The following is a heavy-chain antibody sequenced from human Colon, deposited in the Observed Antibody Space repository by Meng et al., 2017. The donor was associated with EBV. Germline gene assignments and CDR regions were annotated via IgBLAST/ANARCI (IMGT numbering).Heavy chain of an antibody. Sequence: VQLQESGPGLVKPSETLSLPCTVSGDSMTDFYWSWIRQSPGKGLEWVGHIYHSGITKYNPALKGRVTLLMDASARQVSLRLTSVTTADAAVYYCARLHHFDSNWYFKHWGQGTLVPSPQ. D-gene: IGHD6-13*01. J-gene: IGHJ1*01. CDR1: GDSMTDFY. CDR2: IYHSGIT. CDR3: ARLHHFDSNWYFKH. V-gene: IGHV4-59*01.